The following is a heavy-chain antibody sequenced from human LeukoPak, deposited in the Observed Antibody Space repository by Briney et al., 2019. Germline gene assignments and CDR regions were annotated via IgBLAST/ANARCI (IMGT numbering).Heavy chain of an antibody. V-gene: IGHV1-8*01. CDR2: MNPNSGNT. J-gene: IGHJ4*02. Sequence: ASVKVSCKASGYTFTSYDINWVRQATGQGLEWMGWMNPNSGNTGYAQKFQGRVTMTRNTPISTAYMELSSLRSEDTAVYYCARVTAYSSSWYLGYWGQGTLVTVSS. CDR1: GYTFTSYD. D-gene: IGHD6-13*01. CDR3: ARVTAYSSSWYLGY.